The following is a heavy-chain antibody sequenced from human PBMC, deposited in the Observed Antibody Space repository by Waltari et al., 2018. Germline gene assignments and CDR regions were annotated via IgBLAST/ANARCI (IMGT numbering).Heavy chain of an antibody. CDR2: VYCTGTT. V-gene: IGHV4-39*01. J-gene: IGHJ2*01. Sequence: QLQLQESGPGLVKPSETLSLACNVSGASISSSVLYWCWLRQPSGKGLEWIGSVYCTGTTYYNPSVKSRISISVDTSKSQFSLRLTSVTAADTAVYYCARAYDSTGYYRYFDLWGRGTLVTVSS. CDR3: ARAYDSTGYYRYFDL. CDR1: GASISSSVLY. D-gene: IGHD3-22*01.